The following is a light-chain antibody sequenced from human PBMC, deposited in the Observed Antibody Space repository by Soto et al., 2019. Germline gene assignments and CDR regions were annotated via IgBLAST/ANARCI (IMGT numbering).Light chain of an antibody. CDR1: SSDVGAYNY. V-gene: IGLV2-11*01. Sequence: QSVLTQPRSVSGSPGQSVTISCTGTSSDVGAYNYVSWYQQHPGKAPKLMIYDVTKRPSGVPDRFSGSKSGNTASLTISGLQPEDEADYYCCSYADTYTLVFGGGTKLTVL. CDR2: DVT. J-gene: IGLJ2*01. CDR3: CSYADTYTLV.